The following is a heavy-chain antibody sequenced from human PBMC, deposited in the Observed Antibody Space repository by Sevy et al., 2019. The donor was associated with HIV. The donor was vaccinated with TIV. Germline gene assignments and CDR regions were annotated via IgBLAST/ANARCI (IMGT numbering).Heavy chain of an antibody. D-gene: IGHD3-22*01. V-gene: IGHV3-49*03. CDR2: IRSKDYGGAT. J-gene: IGHJ4*02. Sequence: GGSLRLSCTGSGFTFGDYAMSWFRQAPGMGLEWVGFIRSKDYGGATEYAASVKGRITISSDDFKSIADLQMNSLKTEDTAVYYCTRGYYYDSSGYSDYWGQGTLVTVSS. CDR1: GFTFGDYA. CDR3: TRGYYYDSSGYSDY.